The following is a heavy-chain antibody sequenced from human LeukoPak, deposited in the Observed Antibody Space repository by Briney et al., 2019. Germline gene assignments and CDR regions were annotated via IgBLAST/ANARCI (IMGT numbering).Heavy chain of an antibody. CDR1: GYTFTSCA. J-gene: IGHJ3*02. Sequence: ASVKVSCKASGYTFTSCAMHWVRQAPGQRLEWMGWINAGNGNTKYSQKFQGRVTITRDTSASTAYMELSSLRSEDTAVYYCARVSSSSSTPLHAFDIWGQGTMVTVSS. D-gene: IGHD6-6*01. V-gene: IGHV1-3*01. CDR3: ARVSSSSSTPLHAFDI. CDR2: INAGNGNT.